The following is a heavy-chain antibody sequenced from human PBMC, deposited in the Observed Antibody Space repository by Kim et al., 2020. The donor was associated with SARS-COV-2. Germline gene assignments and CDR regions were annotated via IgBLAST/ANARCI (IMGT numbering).Heavy chain of an antibody. J-gene: IGHJ4*02. CDR3: AGRPGGSFDY. V-gene: IGHV4-4*02. CDR2: IYHSGST. Sequence: SETLSLTCAVSGGSISSSNWWSWVRQPPGKGLEWIGEIYHSGSTNYNPSLKSRVTISVDKSKNQFSLKLGSVTAADTTVYDCAGRPGGSFDYWGQGTLVTVSS. CDR1: GGSISSSNW. D-gene: IGHD3-16*01.